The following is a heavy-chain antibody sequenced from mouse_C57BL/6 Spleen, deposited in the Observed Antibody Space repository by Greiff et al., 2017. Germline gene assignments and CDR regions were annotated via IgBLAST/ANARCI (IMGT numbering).Heavy chain of an antibody. CDR2: IRLKSDNYAT. V-gene: IGHV6-3*01. Sequence: EVKLMESGGGLVQPGGSMKLSCVASGFTFSNYWMNWVRQSPEKGLEWVAQIRLKSDNYATHYAESVKGRFTISRDDSKSSVYLQMNNLRAEDTGIYYCPRSRYYYAMDYWGQGTSVTVSS. CDR1: GFTFSNYW. D-gene: IGHD1-1*01. CDR3: PRSRYYYAMDY. J-gene: IGHJ4*01.